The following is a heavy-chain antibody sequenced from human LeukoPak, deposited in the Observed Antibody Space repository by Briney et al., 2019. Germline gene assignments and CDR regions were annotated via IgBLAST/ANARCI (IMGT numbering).Heavy chain of an antibody. CDR2: IYYSGST. Sequence: SETLSLTCTVSGGSISSGDYYWSWIRQPPGKGLEWIGYIYYSGSTYYNPSLKSRVTISVDTSKNQFSLKLGSVTAADTAVYYCAREGIVVVPAAMNWGQGTLVTVSS. J-gene: IGHJ4*02. V-gene: IGHV4-30-4*08. CDR3: AREGIVVVPAAMN. D-gene: IGHD2-2*01. CDR1: GGSISSGDYY.